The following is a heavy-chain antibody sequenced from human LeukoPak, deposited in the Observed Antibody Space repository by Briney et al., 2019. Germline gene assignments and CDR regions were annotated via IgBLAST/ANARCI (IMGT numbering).Heavy chain of an antibody. CDR2: INHSGST. V-gene: IGHV4-34*01. CDR3: ARGPSARYFDL. Sequence: EPSETLSLTCAVYGGSFSGYYWSWIRQPPGKGLEWIGEINHSGSTNYNPSLKSRVTISVDTSKNQFSLKLSSVTAADTAVYYCARGPSARYFDLWGRGTLVTVSS. CDR1: GGSFSGYY. J-gene: IGHJ2*01.